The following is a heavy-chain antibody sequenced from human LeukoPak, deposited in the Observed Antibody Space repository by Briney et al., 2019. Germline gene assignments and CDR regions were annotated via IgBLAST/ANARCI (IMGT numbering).Heavy chain of an antibody. CDR3: AKDKCGGTTSCYSDY. CDR2: IGASGGDT. CDR1: GFTFRNYA. Sequence: GGSLRLSCEASGFTFRNYAMSWVRQAPGKGLEWISGIGASGGDTYKADSVKGRFTISRDNSKNIMYLQINSLRVDDTAIYYCAKDKCGGTTSCYSDYWGQGTLVTVSS. D-gene: IGHD2-2*01. V-gene: IGHV3-23*01. J-gene: IGHJ4*02.